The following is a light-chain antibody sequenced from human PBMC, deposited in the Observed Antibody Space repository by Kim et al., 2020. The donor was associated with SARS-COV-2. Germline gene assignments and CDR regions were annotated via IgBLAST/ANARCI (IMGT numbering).Light chain of an antibody. CDR1: QSVSSN. CDR2: GAS. CDR3: QQSYSLYT. Sequence: EIVMTQSPATLSVSPGERATLSCRASQSVSSNLAWYQQKPGQAPRLLIYGASTRATGIPARFSGSGSGTEFTLTISSLQPEDFATYYCQQSYSLYTFGQGTKLEI. J-gene: IGKJ2*01. V-gene: IGKV3-15*01.